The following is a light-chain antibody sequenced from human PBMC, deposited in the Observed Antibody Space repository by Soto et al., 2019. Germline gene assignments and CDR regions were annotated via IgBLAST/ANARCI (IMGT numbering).Light chain of an antibody. V-gene: IGKV3-20*01. J-gene: IGKJ3*01. CDR1: QSVSSSY. CDR2: GAS. CDR3: QQYGSSLGFT. Sequence: EIVLTQSPGTLSLSPGERATLSCRASQSVSSSYLAWYQQKPGQAPRLLIYGASSRATGIPDRFSGSGSGTDFPLTISRLEPEDFAVYYCQQYGSSLGFTFGPGTKVDIK.